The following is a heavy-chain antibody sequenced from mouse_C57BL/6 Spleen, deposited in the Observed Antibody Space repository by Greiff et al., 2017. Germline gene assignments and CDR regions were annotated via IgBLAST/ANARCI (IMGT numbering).Heavy chain of an antibody. CDR3: ARGLGTGYAMDY. V-gene: IGHV1-69*01. Sequence: QVQLQQSGAELVMPGASVKLSCKASGYTFTSYWMHWVKQRPGQGLEWIGEIDPSDSYPNYNQKFTGKSTLTVDKSSSTAYMQLSSLTSEDSAVYYCARGLGTGYAMDYWGQGTSVTVSS. CDR1: GYTFTSYW. CDR2: IDPSDSYP. D-gene: IGHD4-1*01. J-gene: IGHJ4*01.